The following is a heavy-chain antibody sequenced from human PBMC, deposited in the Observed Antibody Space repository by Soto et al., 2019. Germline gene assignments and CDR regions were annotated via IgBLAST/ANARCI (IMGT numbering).Heavy chain of an antibody. CDR3: ARADSSWDFWSGLYGMDV. J-gene: IGHJ6*02. CDR1: GFTFSSYE. CDR2: ISSSGSTI. Sequence: GGSLRLSCAASGFTFSSYEMNWVRQAPGKGLEWVSYISSSGSTIYYADSVKGRFTISRDNAKNSLYLQMNSLRAEDTAVYYCARADSSWDFWSGLYGMDVWGQGTTVTVSS. V-gene: IGHV3-48*03. D-gene: IGHD3-3*01.